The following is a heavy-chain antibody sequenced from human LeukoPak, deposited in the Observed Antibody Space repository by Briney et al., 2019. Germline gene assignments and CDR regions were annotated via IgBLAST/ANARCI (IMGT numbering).Heavy chain of an antibody. CDR3: ARDTPSDGSGYAGAFDI. CDR2: IIPILGIA. D-gene: IGHD3-22*01. J-gene: IGHJ3*02. Sequence: SVKVSCKASGGTFSSYAISWVRQAPGQGLEWMGRIIPILGIANYAQKFQGRVTITADKSTSTAYMELSSLRSEDTAVYYCARDTPSDGSGYAGAFDIWGQGTMVTVSS. CDR1: GGTFSSYA. V-gene: IGHV1-69*10.